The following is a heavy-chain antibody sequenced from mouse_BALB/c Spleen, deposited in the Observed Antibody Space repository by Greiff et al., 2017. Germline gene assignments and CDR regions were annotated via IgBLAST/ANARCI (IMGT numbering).Heavy chain of an antibody. V-gene: IGHV3-8*02. D-gene: IGHD2-1*01. CDR2: ISYSGST. CDR1: GDSITSGY. CDR3: ARYLDGNYVGAMDY. J-gene: IGHJ4*01. Sequence: DVQLQESGPSLVKPSQTLSLTCSVTGDSITSGYWNWIRKFPGNKLEYMGYISYSGSTYYNPSLKSRISITRDTSKNQYYLQLNSVTTEDTATYYCARYLDGNYVGAMDYWGQGTSVTVSS.